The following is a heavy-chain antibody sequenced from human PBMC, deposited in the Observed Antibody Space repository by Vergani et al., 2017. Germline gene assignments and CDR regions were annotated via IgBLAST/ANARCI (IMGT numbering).Heavy chain of an antibody. D-gene: IGHD3-16*01. CDR2: IKQDGSEK. CDR3: ARENWGPEY. Sequence: EVQLVESGGGLVQPGGSLRLSCATSGFTFTPYWMTWVRQAPGKGLEWVANIKQDGSEKNYVDSVKGRFTISRDNAKKSLYLQMSSLRAEDTAVYYCARENWGPEYWGPGTLVTVSS. CDR1: GFTFTPYW. J-gene: IGHJ4*02. V-gene: IGHV3-7*01.